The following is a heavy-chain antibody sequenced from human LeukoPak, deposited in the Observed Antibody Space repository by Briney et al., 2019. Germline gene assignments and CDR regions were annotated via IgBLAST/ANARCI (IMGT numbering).Heavy chain of an antibody. CDR3: AREGYSYDSSGYSNY. J-gene: IGHJ4*02. CDR2: INHSGST. D-gene: IGHD3-22*01. V-gene: IGHV4-34*01. CDR1: GGSISSYY. Sequence: SETLSLTCTVSGGSISSYYWSWIRQPPGKGLEWIGEINHSGSTNYNPSLKSRVTISVDTSKNQFSLKLSSVTAADTAVYYCAREGYSYDSSGYSNYWGQGTLVTVSS.